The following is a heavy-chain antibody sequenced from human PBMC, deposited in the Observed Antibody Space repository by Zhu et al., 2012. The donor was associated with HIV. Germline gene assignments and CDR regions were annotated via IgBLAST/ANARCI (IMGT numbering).Heavy chain of an antibody. CDR2: ISWDGGST. D-gene: IGHD3-10*01. J-gene: IGHJ4*02. Sequence: EVQLVESGGVVVQPGGSLRLSCAASGFTFDDYTMHWVRQAPGKGLEWVSLISWDGGSTYYADSVKGRFTIPRDNSKNSLYLQMNSLRTEDTALYYCAKDGGTMVRGVMGAVPLYYFDYWGQGTLVTVSS. CDR3: AKDGGTMVRGVMGAVPLYYFDY. CDR1: GFTFDDYT. V-gene: IGHV3-43*01.